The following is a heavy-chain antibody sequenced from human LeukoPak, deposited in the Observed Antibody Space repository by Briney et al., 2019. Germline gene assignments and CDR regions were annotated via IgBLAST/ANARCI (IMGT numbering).Heavy chain of an antibody. CDR1: GFTFSSYS. CDR3: ARDGDWTRGYFDY. Sequence: GGSLRLSCAASGFTFSSYSMNWVRQAPGKGLEWVSYISSSSSTIYYADSVKGRFTISRDNAKNSLYLQMNSLRAEDTAVYYCARDGDWTRGYFDYWGQGTLVTVSS. V-gene: IGHV3-48*01. J-gene: IGHJ4*02. CDR2: ISSSSSTI. D-gene: IGHD3/OR15-3a*01.